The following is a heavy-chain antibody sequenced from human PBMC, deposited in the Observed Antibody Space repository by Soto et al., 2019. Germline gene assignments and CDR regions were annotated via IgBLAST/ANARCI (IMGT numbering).Heavy chain of an antibody. V-gene: IGHV4-59*08. CDR1: GGSISSYY. D-gene: IGHD3-22*01. J-gene: IGHJ4*02. CDR3: ASTRMIVAHFDY. CDR2: IYYSGST. Sequence: TLSLTCTVSGGSISSYYWSWIRQPPGKGLEWIGYIYYSGSTYYNPSLKSRVTISVDTSKNQFSLKLSSVTAADTAVYYCASTRMIVAHFDYWGQGTLVTVSS.